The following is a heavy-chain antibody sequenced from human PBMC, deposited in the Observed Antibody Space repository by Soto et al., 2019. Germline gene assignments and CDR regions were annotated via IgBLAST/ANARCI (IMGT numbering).Heavy chain of an antibody. CDR2: IIPIFGIP. V-gene: IGHV1-69*13. CDR3: AREDRDRETGLVPAAIDGMDV. J-gene: IGHJ6*02. CDR1: GGTLSRYS. D-gene: IGHD2-2*01. Sequence: SVKVSCKASGGTLSRYSITWVRQAPGHGLEWIGRIIPIFGIPTYAQKFQGRVTFTADESTSTAYMELSSLRSDDTAVYYCAREDRDRETGLVPAAIDGMDVWGQ.